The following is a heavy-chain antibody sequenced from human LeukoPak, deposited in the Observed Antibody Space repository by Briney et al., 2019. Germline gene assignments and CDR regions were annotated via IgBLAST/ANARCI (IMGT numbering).Heavy chain of an antibody. Sequence: GGSLRLSCAASGLTFSSYSMNWVRQAPGKGLEWVSSISSSSSYIYYADSVKGRFTISRDNAKNSLYLQMNSLRAEDTAVYYCARDLGRAYYGSGSYDYWGQGTLVTVSS. CDR3: ARDLGRAYYGSGSYDY. J-gene: IGHJ4*02. V-gene: IGHV3-21*01. D-gene: IGHD3-10*01. CDR2: ISSSSSYI. CDR1: GLTFSSYS.